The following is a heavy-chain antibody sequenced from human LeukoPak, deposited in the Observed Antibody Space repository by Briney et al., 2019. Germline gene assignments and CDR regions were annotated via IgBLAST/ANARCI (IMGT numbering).Heavy chain of an antibody. CDR1: GGSFSGYY. CDR2: INHSGST. J-gene: IGHJ3*02. D-gene: IGHD3-22*01. V-gene: IGHV4-34*01. CDR3: AGRSYHFDSNPPPRGAFDI. Sequence: SETLSLTCAVYGGSFSGYYWSWIRQPPGKGLEWIGEINHSGSTNYNPSLKSRVTISVDTSKNQFSLKLSSVTAADTAVFYCAGRSYHFDSNPPPRGAFDIWGQGTMVTVSS.